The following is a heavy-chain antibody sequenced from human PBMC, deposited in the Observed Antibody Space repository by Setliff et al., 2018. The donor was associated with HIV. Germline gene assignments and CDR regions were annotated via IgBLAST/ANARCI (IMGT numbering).Heavy chain of an antibody. CDR1: GFTFSNYV. V-gene: IGHV3-23*01. J-gene: IGHJ4*02. CDR2: ISGSGVNS. D-gene: IGHD2-2*01. CDR3: ARRVYCSNTTCFDS. Sequence: GGSLRLSCAASGFTFSNYVINWVRQAPGKGLEWISGISGSGVNSYYADSVKGRFTISRDNSKNTVYLQMNSLRAEDTAVYYCARRVYCSNTTCFDSWGQGTLVTVSS.